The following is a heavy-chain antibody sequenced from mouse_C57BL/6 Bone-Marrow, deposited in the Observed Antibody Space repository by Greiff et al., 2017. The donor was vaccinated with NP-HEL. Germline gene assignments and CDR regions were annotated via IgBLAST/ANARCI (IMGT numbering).Heavy chain of an antibody. D-gene: IGHD1-1*01. CDR1: GFTFSDYG. Sequence: EVKVVESGGGLVKPGGSLKLSCAASGFTFSDYGMHWVRQAPEKGLEWVAYISRGSSTIYYADTVKGRFTISRDNAKNTLFLQMTSLRSEDTAMYYCARGDYYGSSYWGQGTTLTVSS. V-gene: IGHV5-17*01. CDR3: ARGDYYGSSY. J-gene: IGHJ2*01. CDR2: ISRGSSTI.